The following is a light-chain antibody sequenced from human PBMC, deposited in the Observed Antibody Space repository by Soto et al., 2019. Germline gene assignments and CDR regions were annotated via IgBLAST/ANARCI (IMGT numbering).Light chain of an antibody. CDR3: QQRSNWPPD. V-gene: IGKV3-11*01. CDR2: DAS. Sequence: EIVLTQAPATLSLSPGERATLSCRASQSVSSYLAWYQQKPGQAPRLLIYDASNRATGIPARFSGSGSGTDFPLTLSSLEPEDFAVYYCQQRSNWPPDFGGGTKVEIK. CDR1: QSVSSY. J-gene: IGKJ4*01.